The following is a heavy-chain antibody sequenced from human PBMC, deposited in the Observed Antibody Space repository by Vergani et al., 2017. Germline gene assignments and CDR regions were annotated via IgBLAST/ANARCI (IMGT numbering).Heavy chain of an antibody. CDR3: TRHVPCGDGACLHFDH. J-gene: IGHJ4*02. CDR2: INPIDSKI. V-gene: IGHV5-51*01. CDR1: ESSFISNE. Sequence: EVMLVQSGAEVKKPGESLKISCKYSESSFISNEIAWVRQMSGKGLQWMGNINPIDSKIAYSPYFQGQAIMSLDKSITTAYRQWRSLKASDTAIYYCTRHVPCGDGACLHFDHWGQGTQVTVSS. D-gene: IGHD2-21*01.